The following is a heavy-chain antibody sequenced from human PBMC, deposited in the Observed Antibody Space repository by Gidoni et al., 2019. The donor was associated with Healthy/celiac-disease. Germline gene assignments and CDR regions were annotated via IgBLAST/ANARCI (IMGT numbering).Heavy chain of an antibody. D-gene: IGHD4-17*01. V-gene: IGHV3-11*05. CDR2: ISSSSSYT. CDR1: GFTFSDYY. CDR3: ARHQVYGDYFDY. Sequence: QVQLVESGGGLVKPGGSLRLSCAASGFTFSDYYMSWIRQAPGKGLEWVSYISSSSSYTNYADSVKGRFTISRDNAKNSLYLQMNSLRAEDTAVYYCARHQVYGDYFDYWGQGTLVTVSS. J-gene: IGHJ4*02.